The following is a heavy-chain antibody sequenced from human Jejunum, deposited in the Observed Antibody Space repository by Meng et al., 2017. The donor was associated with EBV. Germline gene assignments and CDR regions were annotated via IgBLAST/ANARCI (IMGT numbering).Heavy chain of an antibody. CDR1: GYTFTSYG. J-gene: IGHJ4*02. CDR2: ISAYNGKT. D-gene: IGHD4-11*01. CDR3: ARDGPDYGNYINFDY. V-gene: IGHV1-18*01. Sequence: QVQLVTPGAEGKKPGASVKVSCKASGYTFTSYGISWVRQAPGQGLEWMAWISAYNGKTNYAQNLQGRVTLTTDTSTTTTYMELRSLRSDDTAVYYCARDGPDYGNYINFDYWGQGTLVTVSS.